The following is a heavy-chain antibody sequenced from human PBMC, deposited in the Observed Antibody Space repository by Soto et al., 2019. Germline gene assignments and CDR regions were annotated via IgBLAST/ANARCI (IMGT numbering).Heavy chain of an antibody. CDR3: ARHPGASFDY. Sequence: QVQLQESGPGLVKPSETLSLTCTVSGGSISSYYWSWLRQSPGKRLEWIGYIHYSGITKYNPSLKSRVTTSLDTSKNQFSLKLSSVTAADSAVYYCARHPGASFDYWGQGTLVTVSS. J-gene: IGHJ4*02. V-gene: IGHV4-59*01. D-gene: IGHD7-27*01. CDR2: IHYSGIT. CDR1: GGSISSYY.